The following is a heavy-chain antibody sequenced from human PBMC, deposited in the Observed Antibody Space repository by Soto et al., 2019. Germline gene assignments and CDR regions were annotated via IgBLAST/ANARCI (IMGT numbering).Heavy chain of an antibody. CDR1: GFTFSSYS. Sequence: GGSLRLSCAASGFTFSSYSMNWVRQAPGKGLEWVSYISSSSSTIYYADSVKGRFTISRDNAKNSLYLQMNSLRAEDTAVYYCARDFKSPHYGSGSYYKWGQGTLVTVSS. D-gene: IGHD3-10*01. J-gene: IGHJ4*02. CDR2: ISSSSSTI. V-gene: IGHV3-48*01. CDR3: ARDFKSPHYGSGSYYK.